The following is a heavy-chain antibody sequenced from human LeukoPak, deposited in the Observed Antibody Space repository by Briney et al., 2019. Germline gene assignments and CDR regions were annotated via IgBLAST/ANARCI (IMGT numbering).Heavy chain of an antibody. J-gene: IGHJ6*02. CDR3: ARDRYCTSTSCSEMDV. Sequence: PGGSLRLSCAASVFTVSSNYMRWVRQAPGKGPEWVAVASYDGTNNHYADSVKGRFTIYRDNSKNTLYLQMNSLRTDDTAIYYCARDRYCTSTSCSEMDVWGQGTTVTVSS. V-gene: IGHV3-30-3*01. CDR2: ASYDGTNN. CDR1: VFTVSSNY. D-gene: IGHD2-2*01.